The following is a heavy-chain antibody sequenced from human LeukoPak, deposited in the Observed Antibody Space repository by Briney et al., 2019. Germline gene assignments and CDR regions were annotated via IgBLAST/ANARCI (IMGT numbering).Heavy chain of an antibody. V-gene: IGHV4-38-2*02. CDR2: IYHSGST. CDR1: GYSISSGYY. J-gene: IGHJ4*02. D-gene: IGHD1-26*01. CDR3: ARDPGGVGATGY. Sequence: SETLSLTCAVSGYSISSGYYWGWIRQPPGKGLEWIGSIYHSGSTYYNPSLKSRVTISVDTSKNQLSLKLSSVTAADTAVYYCARDPGGVGATGYWGQGTLVTVSS.